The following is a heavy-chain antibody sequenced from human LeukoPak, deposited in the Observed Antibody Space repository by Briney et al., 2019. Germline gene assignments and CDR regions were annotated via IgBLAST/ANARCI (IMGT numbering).Heavy chain of an antibody. V-gene: IGHV1-18*01. CDR2: ISAYNGNT. Sequence: ASVKVSCKASGYTFTSYGISWVRQAPGQGLEWMGWISAYNGNTNYAQKLQGRVTMTTDTSTSTAYMELRSLGSDDTAVYYCARIGYCSGGSCYLIDYWGQGTLVTVSS. CDR1: GYTFTSYG. J-gene: IGHJ4*02. D-gene: IGHD2-15*01. CDR3: ARIGYCSGGSCYLIDY.